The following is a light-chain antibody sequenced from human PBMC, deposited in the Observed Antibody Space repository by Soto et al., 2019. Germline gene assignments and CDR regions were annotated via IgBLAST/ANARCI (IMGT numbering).Light chain of an antibody. V-gene: IGLV2-14*03. Sequence: NETSSDVGGYNFVSWYQHHPGKAPKLLIYDVGNRPSGVSDRFSGSKSGNTASLTISGLRAEDEAEYHCASYTSTTTPVFGTGTKVTVL. CDR2: DVG. CDR3: ASYTSTTTPV. CDR1: SSDVGGYNF. J-gene: IGLJ1*01.